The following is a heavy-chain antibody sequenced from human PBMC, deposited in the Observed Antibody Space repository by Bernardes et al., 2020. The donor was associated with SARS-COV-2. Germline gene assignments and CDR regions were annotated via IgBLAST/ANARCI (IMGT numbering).Heavy chain of an antibody. CDR3: ARDVGGTDWRFGFDV. V-gene: IGHV3-21*01. Sequence: GSLRLSCEASGFPFSSYLFSWFRQAPGKGLEWVSSISGAGYYIYYGDSVRGRFTTSRDNTRKSVFLQMESLRADDTAVYYCARDVGGTDWRFGFDVWGPGTKVHVSS. CDR2: ISGAGYYI. J-gene: IGHJ3*01. CDR1: GFPFSSYL. D-gene: IGHD3-9*01.